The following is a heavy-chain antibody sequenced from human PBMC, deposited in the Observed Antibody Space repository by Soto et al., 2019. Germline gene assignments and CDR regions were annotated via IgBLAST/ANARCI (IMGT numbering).Heavy chain of an antibody. CDR1: GGSISSSSYY. CDR2: IYYSGST. J-gene: IGHJ4*02. CDR3: ARQGGGDIVVVVAARGTSIFDY. V-gene: IGHV4-39*01. D-gene: IGHD2-15*01. Sequence: QLQLQESGPGLVKPSETLSLTCTVSGGSISSSSYYWGWIRQPPGKGLEWIGSIYYSGSTYYNPSLKSRVTISVDTSKNRFSLKLSSVTAADTAVYYCARQGGGDIVVVVAARGTSIFDYWGQGTLVTVSS.